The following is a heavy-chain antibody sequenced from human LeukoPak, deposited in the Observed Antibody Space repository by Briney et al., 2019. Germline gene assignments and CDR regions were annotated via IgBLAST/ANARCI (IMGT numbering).Heavy chain of an antibody. J-gene: IGHJ4*02. CDR3: AKGTYCGGDCYRGYYYFDY. CDR2: ISGGGGST. V-gene: IGHV3-23*01. D-gene: IGHD2-21*02. Sequence: GGSLRLSCAASGFTFNNYAMSWVRQAPGKGLEWVSAISGGGGSTFYADSVKGRFTISRDNSKNTLYLQMNSLRAEDTAVYYCAKGTYCGGDCYRGYYYFDYWGQGTLVTVSS. CDR1: GFTFNNYA.